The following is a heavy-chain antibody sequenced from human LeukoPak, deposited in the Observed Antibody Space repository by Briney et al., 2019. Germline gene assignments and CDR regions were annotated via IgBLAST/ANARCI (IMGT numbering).Heavy chain of an antibody. V-gene: IGHV4-59*01. J-gene: IGHJ6*02. CDR2: IYYSGST. CDR1: GGSISSYY. CDR3: ARVQAAAGTIHYYYYGMDV. D-gene: IGHD6-13*01. Sequence: PSETLSLTCTVSGGSISSYYWSWIRQPPGKGLEWIGYIYYSGSTNYNPSLKSRVTISVDTSKNQFSLKLSSVTAADTAVYYCARVQAAAGTIHYYYYGMDVWGQGTTVTVSS.